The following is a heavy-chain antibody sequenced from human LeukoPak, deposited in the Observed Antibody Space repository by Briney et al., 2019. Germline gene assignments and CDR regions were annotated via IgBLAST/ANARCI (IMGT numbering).Heavy chain of an antibody. D-gene: IGHD4-17*01. CDR3: AQTTVTSGWFDP. CDR1: GGSIGSDY. V-gene: IGHV4-4*07. CDR2: IYSTGST. Sequence: SETLSLTCTVSGGSIGSDYWSWIRQPPGRGLEWIGHIYSTGSTNYNPSLKSRVTMSVDRSKKQFSLRLTSVTAADTAVYYCAQTTVTSGWFDPWGQGTQVTVSS. J-gene: IGHJ5*02.